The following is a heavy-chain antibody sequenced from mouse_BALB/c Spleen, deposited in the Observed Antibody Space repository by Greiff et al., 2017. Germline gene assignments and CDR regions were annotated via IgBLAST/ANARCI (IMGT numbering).Heavy chain of an antibody. V-gene: IGHV1-53*01. J-gene: IGHJ1*01. CDR1: GYTFTSYY. CDR2: INPSNGGT. D-gene: IGHD1-1*01. Sequence: QVQLQQSGAELVKPGASVKLSCKASGYTFTSYYMYWVKQRPGQGLEWIGEINPSNGGTNFNEKFKGKATLTSDKSSSTAYMELSSLTSEDSAVYYCARWYYGSSYGYFDVWGAGTTVTVSS. CDR3: ARWYYGSSYGYFDV.